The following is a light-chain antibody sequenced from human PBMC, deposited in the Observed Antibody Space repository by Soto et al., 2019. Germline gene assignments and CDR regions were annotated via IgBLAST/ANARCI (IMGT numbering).Light chain of an antibody. CDR1: QSVSRF. J-gene: IGKJ4*01. Sequence: ETVLTQSPATLSLSPGERATLSCRASQSVSRFFAWYQQKPGQAPRLLIYRVSNRATGVPARFSGSGSGADFTLSISSLEPEDSGVYYCPQRFTWPLTFGGGTKVEIK. V-gene: IGKV3-11*01. CDR2: RVS. CDR3: PQRFTWPLT.